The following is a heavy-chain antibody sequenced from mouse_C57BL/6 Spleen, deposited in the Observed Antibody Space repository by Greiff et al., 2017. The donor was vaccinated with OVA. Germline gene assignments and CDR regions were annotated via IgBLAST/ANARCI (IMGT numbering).Heavy chain of an antibody. CDR1: GYTFTSYW. V-gene: IGHV1-61*01. Sequence: QVQLQQPGAELVRPGSSVKLSCKASGYTFTSYWMDWVKQRPGQGLEWIGNIYPSDSETHYNQKFTHHATLTAAKSSSAAYMQRSSLTSEDSAVYYCARSDSSGGGYYFDCWGQGTTLTVAS. D-gene: IGHD3-2*02. CDR2: IYPSDSET. J-gene: IGHJ2*01. CDR3: ARSDSSGGGYYFDC.